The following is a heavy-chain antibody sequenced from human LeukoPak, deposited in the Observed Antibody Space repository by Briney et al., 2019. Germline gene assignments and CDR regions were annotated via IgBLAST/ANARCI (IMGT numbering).Heavy chain of an antibody. V-gene: IGHV4-39*07. J-gene: IGHJ4*02. CDR1: GGSISSSSYY. Sequence: PSETLSLTCTVSGGSISSSSYYWGWIRQPPGKGLEWIGSIYYSGSTYYNPSLKSRVTISVDTSKNQFSLKLTSVTAADTAVYYCCGSGWFAGPFGYWGQGALVTVSS. CDR3: CGSGWFAGPFGY. CDR2: IYYSGST. D-gene: IGHD6-19*01.